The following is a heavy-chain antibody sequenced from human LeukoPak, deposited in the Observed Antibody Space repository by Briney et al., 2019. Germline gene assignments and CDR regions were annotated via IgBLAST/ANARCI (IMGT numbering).Heavy chain of an antibody. CDR2: IRYDGSNK. V-gene: IGHV3-30*02. Sequence: PGGSLRLSCAASGFTFSSYGMHWVRQAPGKGLEWVAFIRYDGSNKYYADSVKGRFTISRDNSKNTLYLQMNSLRAEDTAVYYCAKWRFIVGASSDFDYWGQGTLVTVSS. CDR3: AKWRFIVGASSDFDY. J-gene: IGHJ4*02. CDR1: GFTFSSYG. D-gene: IGHD1-26*01.